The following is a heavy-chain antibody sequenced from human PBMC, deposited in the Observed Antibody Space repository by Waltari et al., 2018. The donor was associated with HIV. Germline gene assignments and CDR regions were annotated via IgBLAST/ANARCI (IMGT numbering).Heavy chain of an antibody. CDR1: GFTFSSYS. D-gene: IGHD3-3*01. J-gene: IGHJ3*02. CDR2: ISSSSSYI. CDR3: ARDPAIFGGSRAFDI. Sequence: EVQLVESGGGLVKPGGSLRLSCAASGFTFSSYSMNWVRQAPGKGLEWVSSISSSSSYIYYADSVKGRFTISRDNAKNSLYLQMNSLRAEDTAVYYCARDPAIFGGSRAFDIWGQGTMVTVSS. V-gene: IGHV3-21*01.